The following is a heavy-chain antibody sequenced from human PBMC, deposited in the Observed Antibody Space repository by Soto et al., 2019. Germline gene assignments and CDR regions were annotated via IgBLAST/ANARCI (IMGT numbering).Heavy chain of an antibody. V-gene: IGHV1-18*04. Sequence: GASVKVSCKASGYTFTSYGISWVRQAPGQGLEGMGWISAYNGNTNYAQKLQGRVTMTTDTSTSTAYMELRSLRSDDTPGYYCARDSLGYCSGGSCHQGGNYYYYGMDVWGQGTTVTVSS. J-gene: IGHJ6*02. CDR1: GYTFTSYG. CDR3: ARDSLGYCSGGSCHQGGNYYYYGMDV. D-gene: IGHD2-15*01. CDR2: ISAYNGNT.